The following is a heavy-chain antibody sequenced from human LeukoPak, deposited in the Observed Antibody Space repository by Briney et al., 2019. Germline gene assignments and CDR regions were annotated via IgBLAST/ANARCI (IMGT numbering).Heavy chain of an antibody. CDR2: ISHDGVTT. Sequence: GGSLRLSCSASGFTFSSYAMHWVRQAPGKGLEYVSAISHDGVTTYYADSVKGRFTVSRDNSKNTLNLQMSSLRAEDTAVYYCVTLAVAGYWGQGTVVSVPS. CDR1: GFTFSSYA. D-gene: IGHD6-19*01. CDR3: VTLAVAGY. J-gene: IGHJ4*02. V-gene: IGHV3-64D*09.